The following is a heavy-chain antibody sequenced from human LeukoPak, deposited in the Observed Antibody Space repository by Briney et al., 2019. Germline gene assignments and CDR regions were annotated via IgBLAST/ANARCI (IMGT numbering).Heavy chain of an antibody. CDR3: ARGGYSYGSFY. CDR2: IYYSGSI. D-gene: IGHD5-18*01. CDR1: GGSISSYY. V-gene: IGHV4-59*01. J-gene: IGHJ4*02. Sequence: SETLSLTCTVSGGSISSYYWNWIRQPPGKGLEWIGYIYYSGSINYNPSLKSRVTISLDMSKNQFSMKLSSVTAADTAVYYCARGGYSYGSFYWGQGTLVTVSS.